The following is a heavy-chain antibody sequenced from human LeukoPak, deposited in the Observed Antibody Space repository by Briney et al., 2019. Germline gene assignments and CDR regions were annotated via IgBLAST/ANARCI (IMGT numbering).Heavy chain of an antibody. CDR2: IYYTGST. CDR3: ARVCQEGGSTSCFDS. Sequence: SETLSLTCAVSGGSISGYFWSWIRLSPGKGLQWIGYIYYTGSTSYNPSLKSRVTISVDTCKNQVALKLSSVTAADTAVYYCARVCQEGGSTSCFDSWGQGTLVTVSS. V-gene: IGHV4-59*01. J-gene: IGHJ5*01. CDR1: GGSISGYF. D-gene: IGHD2-2*01.